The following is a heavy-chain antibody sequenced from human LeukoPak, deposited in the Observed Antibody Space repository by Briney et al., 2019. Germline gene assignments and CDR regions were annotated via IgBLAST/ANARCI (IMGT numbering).Heavy chain of an antibody. D-gene: IGHD6-13*01. J-gene: IGHJ6*02. V-gene: IGHV4-59*08. CDR2: IYYSGST. Sequence: ASETLSLTCTVSGGSISSYYWSWIRQPPGKGLEWIGYIYYSGSTNYSPSLKSRVTISVDTSKNQFSLKLSSVTAADTAVYYCARHRGYSSSWSYYYGMDVWGQGTTVTVSS. CDR3: ARHRGYSSSWSYYYGMDV. CDR1: GGSISSYY.